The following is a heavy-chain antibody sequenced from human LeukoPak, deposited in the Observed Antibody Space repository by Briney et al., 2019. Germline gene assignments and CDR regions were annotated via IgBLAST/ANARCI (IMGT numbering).Heavy chain of an antibody. D-gene: IGHD5-18*01. V-gene: IGHV3-48*02. CDR3: ARDCGYSYANDC. CDR1: GFTLSSYN. Sequence: PGGSLRLSCAASGFTLSSYNMNWVRRAPGKGLEWLSYISPSSSIIYYADSVKGRFTSSRDNAKNLLYLQMNSLRDEDTAVYYCARDCGYSYANDCWGQGTLVTVSS. J-gene: IGHJ4*02. CDR2: ISPSSSII.